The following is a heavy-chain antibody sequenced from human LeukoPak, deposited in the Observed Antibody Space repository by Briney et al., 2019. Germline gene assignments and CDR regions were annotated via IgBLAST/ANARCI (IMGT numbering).Heavy chain of an antibody. J-gene: IGHJ4*02. CDR2: ITNVGSEQ. V-gene: IGHV3-7*01. CDR1: GFTFSNYW. Sequence: PGGSLRLSCAASGFTFSNYWMSWVRRAPGKGLEWVANITNVGSEQYTVDSVRGRFIFSRDKAKKSLYLQMNSLRAEGTAIYYCARDFWGAYRVDYFDYGGQGTLVTV. D-gene: IGHD3-3*01. CDR3: ARDFWGAYRVDYFDY.